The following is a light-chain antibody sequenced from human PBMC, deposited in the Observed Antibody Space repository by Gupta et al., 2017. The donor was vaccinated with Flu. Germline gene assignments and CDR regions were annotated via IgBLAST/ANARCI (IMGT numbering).Light chain of an antibody. V-gene: IGLV3-21*02. CDR1: NLGTMS. CDR3: QVWERGSDHYV. CDR2: DDR. J-gene: IGLJ1*01. Sequence: YVLTQLPPLSVAPGQTAAITCGGNNLGTMSVHWYQQKPGQAPVLVVYDDRYRPSGIPERFSGCNSGSTATLAISRVEAGDEADYYCQVWERGSDHYVFGTGTKVTVL.